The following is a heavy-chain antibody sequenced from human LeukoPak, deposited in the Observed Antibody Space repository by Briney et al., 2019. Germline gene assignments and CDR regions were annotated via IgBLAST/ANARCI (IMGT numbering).Heavy chain of an antibody. Sequence: PGGSLRLSCAASGFTFSCYWIHWVRHAPGKGLVWISRINSDGSTTNYADSVNGRFTISRDNAKDSLYLQMNSLRAEDTAVYYCARSGDLDYWGQGTLVTVSS. V-gene: IGHV3-74*01. D-gene: IGHD7-27*01. CDR2: INSDGSTT. J-gene: IGHJ4*02. CDR3: ARSGDLDY. CDR1: GFTFSCYW.